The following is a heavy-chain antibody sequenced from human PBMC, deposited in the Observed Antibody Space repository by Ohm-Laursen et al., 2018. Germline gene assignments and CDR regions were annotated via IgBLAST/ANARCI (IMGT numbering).Heavy chain of an antibody. CDR2: ISSSGSTI. CDR1: GFTFSDYY. Sequence: SLRLSCSASGFTFSDYYMSWIRQAPGKGLEWVSYISSSGSTIYYADSVKGRFTISRDNSKNTLYLQIDSLRAEDTAVYHCAKEGYKYGLHNFDYWGKGTLVTVSS. J-gene: IGHJ4*02. V-gene: IGHV3-11*01. D-gene: IGHD5-18*01. CDR3: AKEGYKYGLHNFDY.